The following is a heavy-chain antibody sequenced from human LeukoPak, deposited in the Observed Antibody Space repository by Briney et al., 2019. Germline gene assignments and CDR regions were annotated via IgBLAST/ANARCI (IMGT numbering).Heavy chain of an antibody. CDR3: ARHVRAAAGTGLAY. V-gene: IGHV4-59*08. D-gene: IGHD6-13*01. CDR2: IHYSGGT. Sequence: SETLSLTCTVSGGSISSYYWSWIRQPPRKGLEWIGYIHYSGGTNYNPSLKSRVTISVDTSKNQFSLKLSSVTAAGTAVYYCARHVRAAAGTGLAYWGQGTLVTVSS. J-gene: IGHJ4*02. CDR1: GGSISSYY.